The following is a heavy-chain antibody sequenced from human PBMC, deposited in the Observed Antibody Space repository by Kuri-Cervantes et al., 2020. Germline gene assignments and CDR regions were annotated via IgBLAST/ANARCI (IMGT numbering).Heavy chain of an antibody. CDR2: INQDGSEK. J-gene: IGHJ4*02. Sequence: GESLKISCAASGFTFSSYAMSWVRQAPGKGLEWVANINQDGSEKTYVDSVKGRFTISRDNAESSLYLQMNSLRDEDTAVYYCATTVGTSHIDFDYWGQGILVTVSS. CDR3: ATTVGTSHIDFDY. D-gene: IGHD4-23*01. V-gene: IGHV3-7*01. CDR1: GFTFSSYA.